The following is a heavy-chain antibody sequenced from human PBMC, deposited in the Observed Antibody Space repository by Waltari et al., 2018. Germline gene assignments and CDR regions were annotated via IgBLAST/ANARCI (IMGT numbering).Heavy chain of an antibody. D-gene: IGHD6-13*01. V-gene: IGHV3-30-3*01. CDR2: ISYDGSNK. CDR1: GFTCSSYA. Sequence: QVQLVESGGGVVHPGRSLRLSCAASGFTCSSYALHWVRQAPGKGLEWVAVISYDGSNKYYADSVKGRFTISRDNSKNTLYLQMNSLRAEDTAVYYCSYAGIAAAGSNWGQGTLVTVSS. J-gene: IGHJ4*02. CDR3: SYAGIAAAGSN.